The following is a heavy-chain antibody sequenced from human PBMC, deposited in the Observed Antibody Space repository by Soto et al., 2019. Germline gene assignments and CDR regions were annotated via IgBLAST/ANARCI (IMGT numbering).Heavy chain of an antibody. CDR3: ANRAPGLLGPLDY. V-gene: IGHV3-23*01. CDR1: GLTFSNYA. J-gene: IGHJ4*02. CDR2: MSGSSSTT. Sequence: PGGSLRLSCATSGLTFSNYAMSWVRQAPGGGLEWVSSMSGSSSTTYYADSVKGRFTISRDRSKNTLYLQMSSLRAEDTALYYCANRAPGLLGPLDYWGQGTLVTVSS.